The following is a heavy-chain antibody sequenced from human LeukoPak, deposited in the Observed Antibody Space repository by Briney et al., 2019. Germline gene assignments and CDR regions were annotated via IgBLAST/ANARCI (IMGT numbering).Heavy chain of an antibody. CDR3: ARGHDFWSGSNWFDP. J-gene: IGHJ5*02. CDR1: GGSFSGYY. CDR2: INHSGST. Sequence: SETLSLTCAVYGGSFSGYYWSWIRQPPGKGLEWIGEINHSGSTNYNPSLKSRVTISVDTSKNQFSLKLSSVTAADTAVYYCARGHDFWSGSNWFDPWGQGTLVTVSS. D-gene: IGHD3-3*01. V-gene: IGHV4-34*01.